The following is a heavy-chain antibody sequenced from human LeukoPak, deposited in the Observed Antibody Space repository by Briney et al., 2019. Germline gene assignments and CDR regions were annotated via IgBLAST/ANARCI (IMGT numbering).Heavy chain of an antibody. CDR2: VNSDGSWT. J-gene: IGHJ4*02. CDR1: GNYR. Sequence: QPGGSLRLSCAASGNYRMHWVRQAPGKGLVWVSHVNSDGSWTSHADSAKGRFTISKDNAKNTVYLQMNNLRTEDTAVYYCVSFYETNWGRGTLVTVSS. V-gene: IGHV3-74*01. D-gene: IGHD2-2*01. CDR3: VSFYETN.